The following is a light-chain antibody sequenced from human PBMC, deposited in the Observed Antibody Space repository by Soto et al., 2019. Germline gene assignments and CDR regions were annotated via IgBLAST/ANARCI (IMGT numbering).Light chain of an antibody. CDR2: KAS. CDR3: QHYNSYSEA. V-gene: IGKV1-5*03. J-gene: IGKJ1*01. Sequence: DIQITQSPSTLSGSVGDRVTITCRASQTISSWLAWYQQEPGKAPKLLVYKASTLKSGVPSRFSGSGSGTEFTHTISSLQPDDFATYYCQHYNSYSEAFGQGTKVDIK. CDR1: QTISSW.